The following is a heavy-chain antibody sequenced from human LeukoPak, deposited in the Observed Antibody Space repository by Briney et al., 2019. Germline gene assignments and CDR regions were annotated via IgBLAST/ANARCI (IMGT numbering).Heavy chain of an antibody. D-gene: IGHD3-16*01. CDR2: IYYSGST. J-gene: IGHJ6*02. V-gene: IGHV4-59*01. CDR3: ARDLGDYYYYGMDV. CDR1: GGSISSYY. Sequence: SETLSLTCTVSGGSISSYYWSWIRQPPGKGLEWIGYIYYSGSTNYNPSLKSRVTISVDTSKNQFSLKLSSVTAADTAVYYCARDLGDYYYYGMDVWGQGTTVTVSS.